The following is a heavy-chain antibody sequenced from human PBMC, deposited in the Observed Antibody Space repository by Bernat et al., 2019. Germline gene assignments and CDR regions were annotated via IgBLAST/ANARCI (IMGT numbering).Heavy chain of an antibody. Sequence: EVQLVESGGGLVQPGGSLRLSCAASGFTFSSYSMNWVRQAPGKGLEWVSYISSSGDYTYYADSVKGRFTISRDNARNSLYLQMNSLRVEDTSVYYCARGDFYTSSLNWGQGTLVTVSS. CDR2: ISSSGDYT. J-gene: IGHJ4*02. V-gene: IGHV3-21*05. CDR1: GFTFSSYS. D-gene: IGHD6-13*01. CDR3: ARGDFYTSSLN.